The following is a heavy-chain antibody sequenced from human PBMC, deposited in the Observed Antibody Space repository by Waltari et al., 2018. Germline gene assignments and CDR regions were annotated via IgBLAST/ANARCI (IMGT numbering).Heavy chain of an antibody. Sequence: DVQLVGSGGGLVKPGGSLRLSCDASGLTFSSYHMNWVRRVPGKGLQWVSSISSDSNEKYYAESVRGRFSISRDNAKESVFLQMNSLTVEDTGVYFCAREGRTGWTTYGDWGQGTKVTVSS. CDR2: ISSDSNEK. J-gene: IGHJ4*02. CDR1: GLTFSSYH. D-gene: IGHD6-19*01. CDR3: AREGRTGWTTYGD. V-gene: IGHV3-21*02.